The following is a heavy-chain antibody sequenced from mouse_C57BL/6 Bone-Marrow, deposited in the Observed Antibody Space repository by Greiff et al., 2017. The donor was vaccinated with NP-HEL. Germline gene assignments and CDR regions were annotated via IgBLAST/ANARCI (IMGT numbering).Heavy chain of an antibody. Sequence: QVQLQQPGAELVKPGASVKLSCKASGYTFTSYWMHWVKQRPGQGLEWIGMIHPNSGSTNYNEKFKSKATLTVDKSSSTAYMQLSSLTSEDSAVYYCARLGLFTTVVAPYYFDYWGQGTTLTVSS. CDR2: IHPNSGST. D-gene: IGHD1-1*01. CDR3: ARLGLFTTVVAPYYFDY. J-gene: IGHJ2*01. CDR1: GYTFTSYW. V-gene: IGHV1-64*01.